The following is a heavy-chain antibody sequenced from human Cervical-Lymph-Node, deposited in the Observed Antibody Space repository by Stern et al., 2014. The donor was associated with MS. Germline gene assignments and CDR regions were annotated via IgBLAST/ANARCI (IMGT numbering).Heavy chain of an antibody. Sequence: QVPLVQSGAAVMKPGASVKVSCTASGYTFTSYGIRWVRQVPGQGHEWMGWISAYNDNSNYAHKLQGRVTITTDTSTGTAYMELRSLRSDDTAVYYCARCLLGSENAFDIWGQGTMVTVSS. CDR1: GYTFTSYG. V-gene: IGHV1-18*01. J-gene: IGHJ3*02. CDR3: ARCLLGSENAFDI. D-gene: IGHD2-15*01. CDR2: ISAYNDNS.